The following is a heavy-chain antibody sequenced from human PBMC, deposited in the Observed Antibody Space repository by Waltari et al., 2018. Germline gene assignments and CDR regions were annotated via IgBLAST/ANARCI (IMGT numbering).Heavy chain of an antibody. CDR2: MSPNSGKS. Sequence: VQLVQSGAEVKRPGASVKVSCKASGYTFSTYDISWVRQAPGQGLEWMGWMSPNSGKSGYAQRFQSRVTLTRNSSISTAYMELSSLRSDDTAVCYCARRRGSYLANWFDTWGQGTLVTVSS. CDR3: ARRRGSYLANWFDT. D-gene: IGHD1-26*01. J-gene: IGHJ5*02. V-gene: IGHV1-8*01. CDR1: GYTFSTYD.